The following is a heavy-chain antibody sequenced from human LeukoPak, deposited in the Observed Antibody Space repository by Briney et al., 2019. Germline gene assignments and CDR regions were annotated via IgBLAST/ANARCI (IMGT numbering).Heavy chain of an antibody. Sequence: GGSLRLSCAASGFTLSSYAMSWVRQAPGKGLEWVSAISGGHGGTYYADSVKGRFTISRDDSKNTLYLQVNSLRAEDTAVYYCAKGQYARGWNSGNYWGQGTLVTVSS. CDR2: ISGGHGGT. CDR1: GFTLSSYA. V-gene: IGHV3-23*01. D-gene: IGHD1/OR15-1a*01. J-gene: IGHJ4*02. CDR3: AKGQYARGWNSGNY.